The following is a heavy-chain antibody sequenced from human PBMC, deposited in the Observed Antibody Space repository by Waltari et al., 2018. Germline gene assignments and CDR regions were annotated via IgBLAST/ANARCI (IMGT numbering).Heavy chain of an antibody. V-gene: IGHV4-39*07. Sequence: QLQLQESGPGLVKPSETLSLTSTVSSGAISSRGYYWGWIRQPPGKGLELMGSIYYSGNPYYNPSLKNRVTISLDTSKNQFSLKVTSVTAADTAVYYCAKVWKNYRTDYWGQGTLVTVSS. CDR2: IYYSGNP. J-gene: IGHJ4*02. CDR1: SGAISSRGYY. D-gene: IGHD1-7*01. CDR3: AKVWKNYRTDY.